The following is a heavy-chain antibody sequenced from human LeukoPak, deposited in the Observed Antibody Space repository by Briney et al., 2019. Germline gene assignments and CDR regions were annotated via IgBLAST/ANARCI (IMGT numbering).Heavy chain of an antibody. CDR1: GFTFSTYS. J-gene: IGHJ3*02. V-gene: IGHV3-21*01. Sequence: GGSLRLSCAASGFTFSTYSMNWVRQAPGKGLEWVSSISSSSSYIYYADSVKGRFTISRDNAKKSVYLQMNSLRAEDTAVYYCARDGAMGAFDIWGQGTMVTVSS. CDR3: ARDGAMGAFDI. D-gene: IGHD5-18*01. CDR2: ISSSSSYI.